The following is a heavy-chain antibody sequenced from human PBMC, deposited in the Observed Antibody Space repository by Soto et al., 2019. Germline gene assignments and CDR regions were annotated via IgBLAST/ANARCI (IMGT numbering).Heavy chain of an antibody. CDR2: IHSIRSII. J-gene: IGHJ5*01. CDR1: GFTFSSHA. Sequence: EVHLVESGGGVVQPGGPLRLSCAVSGFTFSSHAMNWVRQAPGKGLEWVAYIHSIRSIIYYADSVKGRFTISRDNAKNSLYLQMDSLRDDDTAVYYCARDARNADYDSWGQGTLVTVSS. CDR3: ARDARNADYDS. D-gene: IGHD1-1*01. V-gene: IGHV3-48*02.